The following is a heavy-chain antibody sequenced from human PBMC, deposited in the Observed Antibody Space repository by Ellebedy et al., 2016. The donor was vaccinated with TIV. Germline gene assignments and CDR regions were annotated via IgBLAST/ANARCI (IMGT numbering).Heavy chain of an antibody. V-gene: IGHV3-30*02. J-gene: IGHJ4*02. D-gene: IGHD2-2*01. CDR3: AREMSRRQIGGLDY. Sequence: GESLKISCAASGFTFSYYGMHWVRQAPGKGLEWVAFMQYDGSTKYYGDSVKGRFTISRENSKNTVYLQMNSLRGDDTAVYYCAREMSRRQIGGLDYWGQGTLVTVSS. CDR1: GFTFSYYG. CDR2: MQYDGSTK.